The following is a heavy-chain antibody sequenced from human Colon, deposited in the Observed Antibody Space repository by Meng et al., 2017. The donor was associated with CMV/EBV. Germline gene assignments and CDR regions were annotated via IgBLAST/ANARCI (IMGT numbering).Heavy chain of an antibody. D-gene: IGHD5-18*01. CDR3: AKHDTKYGYGRDYFEY. V-gene: IGHV3-53*01. Sequence: GESLKISCAASGFTVSSDYMNWVRQAPGKGLEWVSVIYSGGGTYYADSVKGRFTISRDNSNNTLYLQMRSLRADDTALYYCAKHDTKYGYGRDYFEYWGQGILVTVSS. J-gene: IGHJ4*01. CDR2: IYSGGGT. CDR1: GFTVSSDY.